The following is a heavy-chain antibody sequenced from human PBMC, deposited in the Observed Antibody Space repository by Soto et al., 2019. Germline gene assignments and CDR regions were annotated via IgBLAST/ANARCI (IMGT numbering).Heavy chain of an antibody. V-gene: IGHV1-18*04. CDR3: ARVDYYDSSGLPSGY. D-gene: IGHD3-22*01. J-gene: IGHJ4*02. CDR2: ISAYNGNT. Sequence: ASVKVSCKASGYTFTSYGISWVRQAPGQGLEWMGWISAYNGNTNYAQKLQGRVTMTTDTSTSTAYMELRSLRSDDTAVYYCARVDYYDSSGLPSGYWGQGTLVTVSS. CDR1: GYTFTSYG.